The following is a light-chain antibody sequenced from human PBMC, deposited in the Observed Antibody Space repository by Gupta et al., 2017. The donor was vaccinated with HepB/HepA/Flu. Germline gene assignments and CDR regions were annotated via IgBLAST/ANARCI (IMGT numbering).Light chain of an antibody. CDR1: SRDVGGYYY. Sequence: QSPLTQPASVSGCPGLSFTISCTGTSRDVGGYYYVSWYQQHPGTAPKFIISDVSNRPSGVSNRFSGSKSGSTASLTISGLQAEDEADYFCGSYTTSTTLGVFGTGTKVTVL. V-gene: IGLV2-14*03. J-gene: IGLJ1*01. CDR3: GSYTTSTTLGV. CDR2: DVS.